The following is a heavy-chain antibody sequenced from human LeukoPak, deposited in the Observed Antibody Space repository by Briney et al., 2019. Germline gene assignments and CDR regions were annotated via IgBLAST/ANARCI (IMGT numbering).Heavy chain of an antibody. Sequence: ASVKVSCKASGYXFTGYGISWVRQAPGQGLEWMGWISAYNGNTNYAQKLQGRDTMNTDTSTTTAYMEVRSLRSDDTAVYYCARDGHTAMVMFGYWGQGTLVTVSS. V-gene: IGHV1-18*01. D-gene: IGHD5-18*01. CDR2: ISAYNGNT. CDR3: ARDGHTAMVMFGY. J-gene: IGHJ4*02. CDR1: GYXFTGYG.